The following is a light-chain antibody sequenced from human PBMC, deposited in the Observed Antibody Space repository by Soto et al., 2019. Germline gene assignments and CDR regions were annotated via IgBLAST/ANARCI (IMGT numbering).Light chain of an antibody. CDR1: QSISSW. J-gene: IGKJ1*01. Sequence: DIQMTQSPSNLSASVGDRVTITCRASQSISSWLAWYQQKPGKAPKLLIYKASSLESGVPSRFSGSGSGTEFTLTISSLQPDDFATYSCQQYNSYSWTFGQGTKVEIK. CDR3: QQYNSYSWT. V-gene: IGKV1-5*03. CDR2: KAS.